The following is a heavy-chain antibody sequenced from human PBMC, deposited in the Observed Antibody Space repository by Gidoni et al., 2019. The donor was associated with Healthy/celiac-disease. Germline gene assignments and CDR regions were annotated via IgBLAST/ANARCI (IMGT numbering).Heavy chain of an antibody. D-gene: IGHD4-4*01. Sequence: QVQLVESGGGVVQPGRSLRLSCAASGFPFSSYGMHWVRQAPGKGLEWVAVIWYDGSNKYYADSVKGRFTISRDNSKNTLYLQMNSLRAEDTAVYYCAREMTTVILRYGMDVWGQGTTVTVSS. CDR2: IWYDGSNK. CDR1: GFPFSSYG. V-gene: IGHV3-33*01. J-gene: IGHJ6*02. CDR3: AREMTTVILRYGMDV.